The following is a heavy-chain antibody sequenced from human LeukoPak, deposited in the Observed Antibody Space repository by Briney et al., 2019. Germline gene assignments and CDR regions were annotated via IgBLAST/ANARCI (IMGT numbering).Heavy chain of an antibody. CDR3: ARDTLKGGLDY. CDR2: IYYSGST. CDR1: GGSISSGGYY. J-gene: IGHJ4*02. Sequence: SETLSLTCTVSGGSISSGGYYWSWIRQPPGKGLEWIGYIYYSGSTYYNPSLKSRVTISVDTSKNQFSLKLSSVTAADTAVYYCARDTLKGGLDYWGQGTLVTVSS. D-gene: IGHD2-2*02. V-gene: IGHV4-30-4*08.